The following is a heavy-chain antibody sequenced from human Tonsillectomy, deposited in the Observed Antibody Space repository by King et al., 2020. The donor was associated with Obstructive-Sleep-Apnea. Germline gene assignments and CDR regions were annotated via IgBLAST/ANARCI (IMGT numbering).Heavy chain of an antibody. J-gene: IGHJ4*02. V-gene: IGHV4-59*01. D-gene: IGHD3-10*01. CDR1: GGSFSGYY. CDR3: ERVRSVTYGELDS. Sequence: QLQESGPGLVKPSETLSLTCSVSGGSFSGYYWNWIRQSQGKGMESMGYIFYTGKTNYNPSPKSRVIISLDMSKNQFSLKLSSVTAADTAVYYCERVRSVTYGELDSWGQGTMVTVSS. CDR2: IFYTGKT.